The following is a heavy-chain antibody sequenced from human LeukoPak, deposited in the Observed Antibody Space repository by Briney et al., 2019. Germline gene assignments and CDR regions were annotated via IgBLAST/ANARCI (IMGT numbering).Heavy chain of an antibody. V-gene: IGHV3-15*01. CDR2: IKGETDGGTT. CDR3: TTEGTYYYGSGSYYFDY. Sequence: GGSLRLSLAAAGFTVSSYRINWVRQAPGEGRGWGGRIKGETDGGTTDYAAAVKGRFTISRDDSNSTLSMQMNRLTPEGTAVYYCTTEGTYYYGSGSYYFDYWGQGTLVTVSS. CDR1: GFTVSSYR. J-gene: IGHJ4*02. D-gene: IGHD3-10*01.